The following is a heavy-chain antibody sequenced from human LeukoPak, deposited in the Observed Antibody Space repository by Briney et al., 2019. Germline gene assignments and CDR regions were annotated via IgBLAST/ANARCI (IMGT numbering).Heavy chain of an antibody. Sequence: GGSLRLSCAASGFTFSDYYMSWVRQAPGKGLEWVANIKQDGSEKYYVDSVKGRFTISRDNAKSSLYLQMNSLRAEDTAVYYCARDYYDSSGPFDYWGQGTLVTVSS. D-gene: IGHD3-22*01. CDR1: GFTFSDYY. CDR2: IKQDGSEK. CDR3: ARDYYDSSGPFDY. V-gene: IGHV3-7*01. J-gene: IGHJ4*02.